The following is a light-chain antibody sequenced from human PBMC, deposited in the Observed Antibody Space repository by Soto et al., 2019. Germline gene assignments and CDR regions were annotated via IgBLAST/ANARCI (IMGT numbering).Light chain of an antibody. CDR2: EVT. CDR1: SSDVGAYNY. V-gene: IGLV2-8*01. Sequence: QSALTQPPSASGSPGQSVTISCTGTSSDVGAYNYVSWYQQHVGKAPKLVIYEVTKRPSGVSDRFSGSKSANTASLTVSGLQAEDEADYYCSSFASSNTWVFGGGTKLTVL. CDR3: SSFASSNTWV. J-gene: IGLJ3*02.